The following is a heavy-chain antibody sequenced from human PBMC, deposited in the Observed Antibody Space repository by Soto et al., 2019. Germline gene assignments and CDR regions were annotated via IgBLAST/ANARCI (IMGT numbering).Heavy chain of an antibody. V-gene: IGHV3-23*01. CDR2: ISGSGGRT. CDR3: AKASYLDYGGYEYCQN. Sequence: EVQLLESGGGLVQPGGSLRLYCAASGFTFSSYAMIWVRQAQGKGREWASVISGSGGRTYYADAVKGRFTISRDNSKNKLYLQMNSLRDEDTAVYYCAKASYLDYGGYEYCQNWGQGPMVTVS. D-gene: IGHD4-17*01. J-gene: IGHJ1*01. CDR1: GFTFSSYA.